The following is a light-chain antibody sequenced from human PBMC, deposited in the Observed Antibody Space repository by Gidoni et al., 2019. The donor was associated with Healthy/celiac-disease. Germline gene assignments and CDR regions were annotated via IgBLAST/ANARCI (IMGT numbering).Light chain of an antibody. J-gene: IGKJ4*01. CDR3: QQRSNWPPGLT. CDR1: QSVITY. V-gene: IGKV3-11*01. CDR2: DAS. Sequence: EIVLTQSPVTLSLSPGERATLSCRASQSVITYLAWYQQKPGQAPRLLIYDASNRATGIPARFSGSGSATDFTLTISSLEPEDFAVYYCQQRSNWPPGLTFGGGTKVEIK.